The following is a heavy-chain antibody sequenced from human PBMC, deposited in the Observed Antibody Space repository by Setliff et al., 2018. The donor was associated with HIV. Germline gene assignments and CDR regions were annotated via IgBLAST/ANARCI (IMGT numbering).Heavy chain of an antibody. V-gene: IGHV4-39*07. CDR2: IYYSGNT. J-gene: IGHJ1*01. Sequence: KPSETLSLTCTVSGGSINSSSYYWGWIRQPPGKGLEWIGSIYYSGNTYYNPSLKSRVTISVDTSRNQFSLRLSSVTAADTAIYYCARVPTSSWYVTTQRTKEYFHHWGQGTLVTVSS. CDR1: GGSINSSSYY. D-gene: IGHD6-13*01. CDR3: ARVPTSSWYVTTQRTKEYFHH.